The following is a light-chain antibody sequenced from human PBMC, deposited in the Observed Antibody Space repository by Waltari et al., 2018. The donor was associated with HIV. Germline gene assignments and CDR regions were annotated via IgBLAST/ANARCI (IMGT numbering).Light chain of an antibody. V-gene: IGKV1-39*01. Sequence: DIRMTQSPSSLSASVGDRVTLTCRASENIKTSLHWYLQRPGQAPKLLIYDASTLQTGVPPRFTASGSGTDFTLAITSLLPEDYGTYYCQQTYTTPHTFGQG. CDR2: DAS. CDR3: QQTYTTPHT. J-gene: IGKJ2*01. CDR1: ENIKTS.